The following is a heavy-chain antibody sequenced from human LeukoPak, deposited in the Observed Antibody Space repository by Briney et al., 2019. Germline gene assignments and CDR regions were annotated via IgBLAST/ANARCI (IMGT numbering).Heavy chain of an antibody. V-gene: IGHV4-39*07. D-gene: IGHD6-19*01. CDR2: IYYSGST. J-gene: IGHJ4*02. Sequence: SETLSLTCTVSGGSISSSSYYWGWIRQPPGKGLEWIGSIYYSGSTYYNPSLKSRVTISVDTSKNQFSLKLSSVTAADTAVYYCASLVQQWLVLPLDYWGQGTLVTVSS. CDR3: ASLVQQWLVLPLDY. CDR1: GGSISSSSYY.